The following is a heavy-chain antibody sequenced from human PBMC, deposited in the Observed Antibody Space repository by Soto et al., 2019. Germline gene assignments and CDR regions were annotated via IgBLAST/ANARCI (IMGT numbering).Heavy chain of an antibody. D-gene: IGHD3-16*01. CDR3: AKFRGPSYSYYSMDG. J-gene: IGHJ6*03. Sequence: EVQLLKSWGGLVQPGGSLRLSCAASGFTFGSYAMNWLRQAPGRGLECVSFISGSGRTTYYADSVKGRFTVSRDNSKNTLYLQMNSLRAEDTALYYCAKFRGPSYSYYSMDGWGKGTTVTVSS. CDR1: GFTFGSYA. V-gene: IGHV3-23*01. CDR2: ISGSGRTT.